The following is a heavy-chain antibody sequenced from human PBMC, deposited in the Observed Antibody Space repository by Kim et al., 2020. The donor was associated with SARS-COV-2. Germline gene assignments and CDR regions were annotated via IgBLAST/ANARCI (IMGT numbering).Heavy chain of an antibody. CDR2: INSDGSST. V-gene: IGHV3-74*01. Sequence: GGSLRLSCAASGFTFSSYNMHWVRQGPGKGLVWLSRINSDGSSTTYADFVKGRFTVSRDNAKNTLYLQMNSLRTEDTAVYYCVSFSGVIPYWGKGTLVTVSS. CDR3: VSFSGVIPY. D-gene: IGHD2-21*01. CDR1: GFTFSSYN. J-gene: IGHJ4*02.